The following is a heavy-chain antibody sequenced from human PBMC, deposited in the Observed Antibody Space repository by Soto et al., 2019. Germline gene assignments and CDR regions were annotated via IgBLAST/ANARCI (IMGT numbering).Heavy chain of an antibody. V-gene: IGHV4-59*01. Sequence: PSETLSLTCSVSGGSITGYYWSWIRQPPGKGLEWIGYISYSGNTNYNPSLKGRVTISVDTSRKHFSLKLTSVTAADTAVYYCARIESSGYHFDYWGQGTLVTVSS. J-gene: IGHJ4*02. CDR1: GGSITGYY. D-gene: IGHD3-22*01. CDR2: ISYSGNT. CDR3: ARIESSGYHFDY.